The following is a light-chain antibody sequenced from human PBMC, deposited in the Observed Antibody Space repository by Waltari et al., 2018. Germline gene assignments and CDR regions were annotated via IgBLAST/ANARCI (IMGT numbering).Light chain of an antibody. CDR2: EVN. CDR1: SSDVGGYTY. V-gene: IGLV2-8*01. Sequence: QSALTQPPSASGSPGQSVTIPCTGTSSDVGGYTYVSWYQHHPGKAPKRMISEVNKRPSGVPDRFSGSKSGNTASLTVSGLQADDEADYYCTSYAGSHNWVFGGGTKLTVL. CDR3: TSYAGSHNWV. J-gene: IGLJ2*01.